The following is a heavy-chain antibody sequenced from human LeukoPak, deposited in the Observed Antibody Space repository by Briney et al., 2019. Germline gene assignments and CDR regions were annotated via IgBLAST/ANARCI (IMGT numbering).Heavy chain of an antibody. D-gene: IGHD3-22*01. CDR2: IWYDGSNK. Sequence: QPGGSLRLSCAASGFTFSSYGMHWVRQAPGKGLEWVAVIWYDGSNKYYADSVKGRFTISRDNSKNTLYLQMNSLRAEDTAVYYCARDYYDSSGYYKLFDYWGQGTLVTVSS. V-gene: IGHV3-33*01. J-gene: IGHJ4*02. CDR3: ARDYYDSSGYYKLFDY. CDR1: GFTFSSYG.